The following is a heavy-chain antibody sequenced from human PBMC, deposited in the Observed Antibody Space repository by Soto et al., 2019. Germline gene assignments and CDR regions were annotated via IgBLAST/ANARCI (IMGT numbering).Heavy chain of an antibody. V-gene: IGHV3-23*01. CDR1: GFRLSNYA. J-gene: IGHJ4*02. CDR3: AKDRRAGGNSAFYFDF. Sequence: GGGLRLSCAASGFRLSNYAMSWVRQAPGKGLEWVSLISATGGGTYYADSVKGRFTISRDNSHNTLYLQVHSLTAEDTAVYYCAKDRRAGGNSAFYFDFWGQGAQVTVSS. D-gene: IGHD3-16*01. CDR2: ISATGGGT.